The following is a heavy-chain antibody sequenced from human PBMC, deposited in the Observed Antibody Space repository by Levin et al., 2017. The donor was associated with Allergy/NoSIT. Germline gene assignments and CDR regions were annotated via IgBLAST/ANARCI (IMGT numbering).Heavy chain of an antibody. J-gene: IGHJ6*02. D-gene: IGHD2-8*02. CDR1: GGSISTSTFY. V-gene: IGHV4-39*01. CDR3: ARHCTGNTCYYYYYYGLEV. Sequence: PGVSLRLSCTFSGGSISTSTFYWAWIRQPPGKGLEWIGSVFYNGSTWYNPSLKSRVTISVDTSKNQFSLKLHSMTAADTAVYFCARHCTGNTCYYYYYYGLEVWGPGTTVTVSS. CDR2: VFYNGST.